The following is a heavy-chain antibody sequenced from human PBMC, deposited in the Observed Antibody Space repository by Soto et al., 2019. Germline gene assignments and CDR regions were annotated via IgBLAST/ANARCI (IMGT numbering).Heavy chain of an antibody. V-gene: IGHV3-48*01. J-gene: IGHJ2*01. Sequence: EFQLVESGGGLVQPGGSLRLSCAASGFTFSTYNMVWVRLAPGKGLEWLSYITTASTPIYYADSVKGRFTISRDNAKNSLYLQMNSLRAEDTAVYYCARYYDSSGPDLWGRGTRVTVSS. CDR3: ARYYDSSGPDL. CDR1: GFTFSTYN. D-gene: IGHD3-22*01. CDR2: ITTASTPI.